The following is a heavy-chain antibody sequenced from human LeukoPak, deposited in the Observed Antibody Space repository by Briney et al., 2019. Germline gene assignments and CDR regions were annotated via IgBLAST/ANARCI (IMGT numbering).Heavy chain of an antibody. CDR3: AKSRKVGYYYDSSGYYY. Sequence: GGSLRLSCAASGFTFSSYAMSWVRQAPGKGLEWVSAISGSGGSTYYADSVKGRFTISRDNSKNTLYLQMNSLRAEDTAVYYCAKSRKVGYYYDSSGYYYWGQGTLVTVSS. CDR1: GFTFSSYA. D-gene: IGHD3-22*01. CDR2: ISGSGGST. J-gene: IGHJ4*02. V-gene: IGHV3-23*01.